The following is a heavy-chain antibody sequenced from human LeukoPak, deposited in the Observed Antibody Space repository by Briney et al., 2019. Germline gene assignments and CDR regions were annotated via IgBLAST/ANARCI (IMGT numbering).Heavy chain of an antibody. Sequence: SETLSLTCTVSGGSISSYYWSWIRQPPGKGLEWIGYIYCSGSTNYNPSLKSRVTISVDTSKNQFSLKLSSVTAADTAVYYCARDQYSGSYWAYWGQGTLVTVSS. CDR1: GGSISSYY. D-gene: IGHD1-26*01. J-gene: IGHJ4*02. V-gene: IGHV4-59*01. CDR2: IYCSGST. CDR3: ARDQYSGSYWAY.